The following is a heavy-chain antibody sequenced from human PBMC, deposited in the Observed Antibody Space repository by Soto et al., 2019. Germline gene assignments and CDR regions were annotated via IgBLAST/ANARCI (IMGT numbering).Heavy chain of an antibody. Sequence: ASVKVSCKASGYTFTSYGISWVRQAPGQGLEWMGWISAYNGNTNYAQKLQGRVTMTTDTSTSTAYMELRSLRSDDTAVYYCARDYGETYGILTGYQPGSGEFDYWGQGTLVNGSS. CDR3: ARDYGETYGILTGYQPGSGEFDY. J-gene: IGHJ4*02. V-gene: IGHV1-18*01. D-gene: IGHD3-9*01. CDR2: ISAYNGNT. CDR1: GYTFTSYG.